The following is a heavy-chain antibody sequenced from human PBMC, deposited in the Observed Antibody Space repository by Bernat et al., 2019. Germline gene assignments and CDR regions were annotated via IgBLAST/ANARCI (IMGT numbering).Heavy chain of an antibody. Sequence: QVQLQESGPGLVKPSETLSLTCTVSGGSISSYYWSWIRQPPGKGLEWIGYIYYSGSTNYNTSLKSRVTISVDTSKNQFSLKLSSVTAADTAVYYCARWEVSPQLYAFDIWGQGTMVTVSS. CDR2: IYYSGST. CDR1: GGSISSYY. V-gene: IGHV4-59*01. CDR3: ARWEVSPQLYAFDI. D-gene: IGHD6-13*01. J-gene: IGHJ3*02.